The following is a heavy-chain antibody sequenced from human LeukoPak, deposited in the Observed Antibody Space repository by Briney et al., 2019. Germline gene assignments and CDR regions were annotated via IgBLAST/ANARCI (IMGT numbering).Heavy chain of an antibody. CDR2: FKTKYNQV. D-gene: IGHD3-22*01. CDR1: GFTFSDYA. J-gene: IGHJ4*02. Sequence: GGSLRLSCVASGFTFSDYAMNWVRQAPGKGLEWVSTFKTKYNQVYYAESVRGRFTISTDNSKNTLYLQMNSLRAEDTAVYYCAKSSSGFWGQGTLVTVSS. V-gene: IGHV3-23*05. CDR3: AKSSSGF.